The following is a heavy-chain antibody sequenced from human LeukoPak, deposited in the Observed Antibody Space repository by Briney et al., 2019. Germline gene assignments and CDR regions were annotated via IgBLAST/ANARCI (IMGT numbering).Heavy chain of an antibody. Sequence: GGSLRLSCAASGFTVSNNYMSWVRQAPGKGLEWVSVIYSGGSTYYADSVEGRFTISRDNSKNTLHLQMNSLRAEDTAVYYCARVYDFWSGSNWFDPWGQGTLVTVSS. CDR3: ARVYDFWSGSNWFDP. D-gene: IGHD3-3*01. CDR2: IYSGGST. CDR1: GFTVSNNY. J-gene: IGHJ5*02. V-gene: IGHV3-53*01.